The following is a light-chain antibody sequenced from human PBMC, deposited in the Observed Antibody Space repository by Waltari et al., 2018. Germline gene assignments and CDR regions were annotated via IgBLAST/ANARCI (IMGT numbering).Light chain of an antibody. Sequence: EILLTQSPDTLSLSPGERATLSCRASQSVSSNFLAWYQHKSGQAPRLLSYGTSSRAPGGQGRFSGSGSGTEFTLTISGLEAEDVAVYYCQQFDSSPWAFGQGTAVEMK. CDR2: GTS. J-gene: IGKJ1*01. V-gene: IGKV3-20*01. CDR1: QSVSSNF. CDR3: QQFDSSPWA.